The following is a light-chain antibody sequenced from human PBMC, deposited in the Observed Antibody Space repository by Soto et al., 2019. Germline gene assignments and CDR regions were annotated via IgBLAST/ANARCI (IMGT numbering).Light chain of an antibody. Sequence: EIVMTRSPATLSVSPGERATLSCRASQSVSSNLAWYQQKPGQAPRLLIYGASTRATGIPARFSGSGSGTEFTLTISSLQSEDFAVYYCQQYGSSPPWTFGQGTKVDIK. V-gene: IGKV3-15*01. CDR3: QQYGSSPPWT. CDR1: QSVSSN. CDR2: GAS. J-gene: IGKJ1*01.